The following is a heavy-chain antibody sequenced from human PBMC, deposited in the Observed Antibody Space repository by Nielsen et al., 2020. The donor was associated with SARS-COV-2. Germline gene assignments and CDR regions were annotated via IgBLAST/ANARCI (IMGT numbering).Heavy chain of an antibody. CDR1: GYTFTSYG. CDR2: ISAYNGNT. J-gene: IGHJ4*02. V-gene: IGHV1-18*01. D-gene: IGHD3-22*01. Sequence: ASVKVSCKASGYTFTSYGISWVRQAPGQGLEWMGWISAYNGNTSYAQKLQGRVTMTTDTSTSTAYMELRSLRSDDTAVYYCASRNYYDSSGYALGYWGQGTLVTVSS. CDR3: ASRNYYDSSGYALGY.